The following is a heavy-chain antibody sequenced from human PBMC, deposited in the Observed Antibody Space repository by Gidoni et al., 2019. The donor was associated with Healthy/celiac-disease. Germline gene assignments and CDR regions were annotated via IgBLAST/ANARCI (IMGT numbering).Heavy chain of an antibody. Sequence: EVQLVESGGGLVKPGGSLRLSCAASGFPFSSYSMNWVRQAPGKGLEWVSSISISSSYIYYADSVKGRFTISRDNAKNSLYLQMNSLRAEDTAVYYCAREIAPSHDMSGGQLYYYYGMDVWGQGTTVTVSS. CDR2: ISISSSYI. D-gene: IGHD3-9*01. CDR1: GFPFSSYS. CDR3: AREIAPSHDMSGGQLYYYYGMDV. V-gene: IGHV3-21*01. J-gene: IGHJ6*02.